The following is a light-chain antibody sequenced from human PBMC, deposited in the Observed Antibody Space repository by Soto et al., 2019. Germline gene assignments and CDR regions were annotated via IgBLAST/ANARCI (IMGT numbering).Light chain of an antibody. CDR1: QTISYF. J-gene: IGKJ1*01. V-gene: IGKV1-39*01. Sequence: DIQMTQSPSSLSASVGDRVTITCRASQTISYFLNWYQQKPGKAPKLLIYAAASLQSGVPSRFSGSRSGTEFTLTISSLQPEDFATYYCQPSYSLPLTFGLGTKV. CDR2: AAA. CDR3: QPSYSLPLT.